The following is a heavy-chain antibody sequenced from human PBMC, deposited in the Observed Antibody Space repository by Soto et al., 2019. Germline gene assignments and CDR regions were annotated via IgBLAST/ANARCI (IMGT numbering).Heavy chain of an antibody. Sequence: PSETLSLTCTVSGGSVTSGNYYWSWIRQPPGKGLEWIGHIYYSGTTNYNPSLKNRVTISIDASKNQFSLKLSSVTAADTAVYYCARGPVVTPFVDYWGQGTLVTVSP. CDR3: ARGPVVTPFVDY. V-gene: IGHV4-61*01. CDR2: IYYSGTT. J-gene: IGHJ4*02. CDR1: GGSVTSGNYY. D-gene: IGHD2-21*02.